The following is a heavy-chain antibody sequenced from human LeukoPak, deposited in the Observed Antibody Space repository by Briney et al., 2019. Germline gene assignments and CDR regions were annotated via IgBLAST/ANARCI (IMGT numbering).Heavy chain of an antibody. CDR2: ISYDGSNK. D-gene: IGHD3-9*01. V-gene: IGHV3-30-3*01. Sequence: PGGSLRLSCAASGFTFSSYAMHWVRQAPGKGLEWVAVISYDGSNKYYADSVKGRFTISRDNSKNTLYLQMNSLRAEDTAVYYCARTLLRYFDWLAPFDPWGQGTLVTVSS. CDR3: ARTLLRYFDWLAPFDP. J-gene: IGHJ5*02. CDR1: GFTFSSYA.